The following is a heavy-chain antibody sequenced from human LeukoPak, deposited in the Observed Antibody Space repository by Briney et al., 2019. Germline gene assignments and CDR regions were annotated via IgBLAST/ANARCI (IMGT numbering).Heavy chain of an antibody. CDR1: GFSFDDYG. J-gene: IGHJ4*02. D-gene: IGHD3-10*01. V-gene: IGHV3-20*04. CDR3: ARGFLADLSMVWVDY. CDR2: NNWNGGST. Sequence: GGSLRLSCAASGFSFDDYGMSWVRQAPGQELEWVSGNNWNGGSTGYAHSVKGRFTISRDNAKNSLYLQMSSLRAEDTALYYCARGFLADLSMVWVDYWGQGTLVTVSS.